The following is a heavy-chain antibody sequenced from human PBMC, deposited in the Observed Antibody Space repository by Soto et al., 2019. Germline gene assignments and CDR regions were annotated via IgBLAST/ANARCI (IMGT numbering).Heavy chain of an antibody. CDR2: ISYDGSNK. D-gene: IGHD4-17*01. J-gene: IGHJ4*02. Sequence: GGSLRLSCAASGFTFSSYAMHWVRQAPGKGLEWVAVISYDGSNKYYADSVKGRFTISRDNSKNTLYLQMHSLRAEDTAVYYCARVGDYGDYYFDYWCQGTLVTVS. V-gene: IGHV3-30-3*01. CDR1: GFTFSSYA. CDR3: ARVGDYGDYYFDY.